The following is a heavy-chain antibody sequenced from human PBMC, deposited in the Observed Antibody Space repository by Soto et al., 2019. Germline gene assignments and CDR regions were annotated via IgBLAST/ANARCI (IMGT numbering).Heavy chain of an antibody. J-gene: IGHJ3*02. V-gene: IGHV4-31*03. CDR2: IYYSGST. CDR1: GGSISSGGYY. CDR3: AIQGNWNDHAFDI. Sequence: SETLSLTCTVSGGSISSGGYYWSWIRQQPGKGLEWIGYIYYSGSTYYNPSLKSRVTISVDTSKNQFSLKLSSVTAADTAVYYWAIQGNWNDHAFDIWGKGTVVTVS. D-gene: IGHD1-1*01.